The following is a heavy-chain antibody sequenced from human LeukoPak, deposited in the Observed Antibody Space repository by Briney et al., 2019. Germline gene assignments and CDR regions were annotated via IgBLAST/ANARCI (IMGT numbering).Heavy chain of an antibody. J-gene: IGHJ6*03. Sequence: GGSLRLSCAASGFTFSSYSMNWVRQAPGKGLEWVSSISSSSSYIYYADSVKGRFTISRDNAKNSLYLQMNSLRAEDTAVYYCSSTQTKYYYYYTDVWGKGTTVTISS. D-gene: IGHD2-2*01. CDR1: GFTFSSYS. V-gene: IGHV3-21*01. CDR2: ISSSSSYI. CDR3: SSTQTKYYYYYTDV.